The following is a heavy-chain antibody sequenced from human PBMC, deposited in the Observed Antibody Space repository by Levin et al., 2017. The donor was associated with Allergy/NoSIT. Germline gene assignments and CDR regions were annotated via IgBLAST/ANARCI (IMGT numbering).Heavy chain of an antibody. V-gene: IGHV3-30*04. CDR1: GFTFSSYA. D-gene: IGHD3-22*01. Sequence: PGGSLRLSCAASGFTFSSYAMHWVRQAPGKGLEWVSVISDDGSNKYYADSVKGRFTISRDNSKNTLYLQMNSLRAEDTAVYYCARDNYYDSSGYGGVLDYWGQGTLVTVSS. J-gene: IGHJ4*02. CDR2: ISDDGSNK. CDR3: ARDNYYDSSGYGGVLDY.